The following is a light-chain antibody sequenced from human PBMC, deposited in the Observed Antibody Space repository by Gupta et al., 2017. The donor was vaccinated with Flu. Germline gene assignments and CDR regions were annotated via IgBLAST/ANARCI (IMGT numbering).Light chain of an antibody. CDR1: KLGNKY. CDR3: QAGDSSTGV. CDR2: KDK. Sequence: SSALTQPPSVSVSPGQTASITCSGDKLGNKYVYWYPQKPGQSPLLVIYKDKKRPSGIPERFSGSTSGNTATLTISGTQARDEGDYYCQAGDSSTGVFGGGTKLTVL. J-gene: IGLJ3*02. V-gene: IGLV3-1*01.